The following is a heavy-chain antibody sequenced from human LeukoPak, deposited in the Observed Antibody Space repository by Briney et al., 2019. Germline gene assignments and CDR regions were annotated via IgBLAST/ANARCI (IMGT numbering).Heavy chain of an antibody. D-gene: IGHD3-3*01. Sequence: ASVKISCKASGYTFTNYYMHWVRQAPGQGLEGMGWINPNSGGTNYAQKFQGRVTMTRDTSISTAYMELSRLRSDDTAVYYCARPLDYDSFDYWGQGTLVTVSS. CDR2: INPNSGGT. CDR3: ARPLDYDSFDY. CDR1: GYTFTNYY. V-gene: IGHV1-2*02. J-gene: IGHJ4*02.